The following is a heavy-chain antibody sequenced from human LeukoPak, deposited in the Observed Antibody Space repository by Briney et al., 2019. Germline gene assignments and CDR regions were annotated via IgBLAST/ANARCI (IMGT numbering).Heavy chain of an antibody. J-gene: IGHJ4*02. Sequence: GGSLRLSCAASGFTFSNYAMSWVRQAPGKGLEGVANIKEDGSEKYYVDSVKGRFTISRDNAKNSLYLQMNSLRAEDTAVYYCARGVPTGIDYFDSWGQGTLVTVSS. V-gene: IGHV3-7*01. D-gene: IGHD1-1*01. CDR1: GFTFSNYA. CDR2: IKEDGSEK. CDR3: ARGVPTGIDYFDS.